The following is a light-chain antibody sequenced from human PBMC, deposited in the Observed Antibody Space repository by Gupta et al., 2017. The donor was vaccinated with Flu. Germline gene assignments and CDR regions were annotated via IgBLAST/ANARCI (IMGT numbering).Light chain of an antibody. V-gene: IGKV1-5*03. CDR1: QSISSW. CDR2: KAS. CDR3: QQYNSYLLT. J-gene: IGKJ4*01. Sequence: DIQMTQSPSTLSASVGDRVTITCRASQSISSWLAWYQQKPGKAPKLLHYKASSLESGVPSRFSGSGAGTEFTLTISSLQPDDFATYYCQQYNSYLLTFGGGTKVEIK.